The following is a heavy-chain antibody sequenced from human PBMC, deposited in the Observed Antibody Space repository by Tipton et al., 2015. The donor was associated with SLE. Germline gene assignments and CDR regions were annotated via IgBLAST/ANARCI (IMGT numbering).Heavy chain of an antibody. J-gene: IGHJ6*03. CDR3: ARDWCSSTSCYGYYYMDV. D-gene: IGHD2-2*01. V-gene: IGHV4-39*07. Sequence: TLSLTCIVSGDSISSSSYYWGWIRQPPGKGLEWVGTVYYTGNTFYNPSLKSRVTISVDTSKNQFSLNLSSVTAADTAVYYCARDWCSSTSCYGYYYMDVWGKGTTVTVSS. CDR1: GDSISSSSYY. CDR2: VYYTGNT.